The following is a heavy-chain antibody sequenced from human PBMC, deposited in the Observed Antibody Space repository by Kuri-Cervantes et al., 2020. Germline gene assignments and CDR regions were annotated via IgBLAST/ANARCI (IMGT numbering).Heavy chain of an antibody. CDR1: GFTFSSYA. CDR2: ISYDGSNK. D-gene: IGHD3-3*01. CDR3: ARSIVSTIFGVVISGHAFDI. V-gene: IGHV3-30-3*01. Sequence: GGSLRLSCAASGFTFSSYAMHWVRQAPGKGLEWVAVISYDGSNKYYADSVKGRFTISRDNSKNTLYLQMNSLRAEDTAVYYCARSIVSTIFGVVISGHAFDIWGQGTMVTVSS. J-gene: IGHJ3*02.